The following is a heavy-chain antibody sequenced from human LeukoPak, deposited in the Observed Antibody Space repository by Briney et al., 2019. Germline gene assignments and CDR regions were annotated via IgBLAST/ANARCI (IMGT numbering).Heavy chain of an antibody. Sequence: SETLSLTCTVSGGSISSYYWSWIRQPPGKGLEWIGYIYYSGSTNYNPSLKSRVTISVDTSKNQFSLKLSSVTAADTAVYYCARDRTTYDILTGYYGGSYAFDIWGQGTMVTVSS. V-gene: IGHV4-59*01. CDR1: GGSISSYY. CDR2: IYYSGST. J-gene: IGHJ3*02. D-gene: IGHD3-9*01. CDR3: ARDRTTYDILTGYYGGSYAFDI.